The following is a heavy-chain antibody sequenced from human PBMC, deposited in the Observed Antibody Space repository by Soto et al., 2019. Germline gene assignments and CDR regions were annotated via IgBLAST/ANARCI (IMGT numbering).Heavy chain of an antibody. D-gene: IGHD3-10*01. V-gene: IGHV4-31*03. CDR1: GGSISSGGYY. Sequence: QVQLQESGPGLVKPSQTLSLTCTVSGGSISSGGYYWSWIRQHPGKGLEWIGYIYYSGSTYYNPSLKSRVTISVDTSKNQFYRKLSSVTAADTAVYYCARTEKDYLGVDAFDIWGQGTMVTVSS. CDR3: ARTEKDYLGVDAFDI. J-gene: IGHJ3*02. CDR2: IYYSGST.